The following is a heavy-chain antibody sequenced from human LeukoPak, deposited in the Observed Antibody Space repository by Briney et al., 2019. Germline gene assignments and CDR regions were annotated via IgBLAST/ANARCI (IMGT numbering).Heavy chain of an antibody. CDR2: IQYDGSNE. D-gene: IGHD6-19*01. V-gene: IGHV3-30*02. Sequence: GGSLRLSCAASGFIFSSYGMHWVRQAPGKGLEWVAFIQYDGSNEYYADSVKGRFTISRDNSKNTLYLQMNSLRAEDTAVYYCAKGSAWYFDYWGQGTLGTVSS. CDR1: GFIFSSYG. CDR3: AKGSAWYFDY. J-gene: IGHJ4*02.